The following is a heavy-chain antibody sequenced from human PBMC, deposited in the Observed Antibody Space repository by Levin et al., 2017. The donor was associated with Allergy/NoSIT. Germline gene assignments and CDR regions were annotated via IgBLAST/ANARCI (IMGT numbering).Heavy chain of an antibody. V-gene: IGHV3-23*01. CDR2: ISGSGGST. CDR3: AKARVAARLPKD. D-gene: IGHD6-6*01. Sequence: SCAASGFTFSSYAMSWVRQAPGKGLEWVSAISGSGGSTYYADSVKGRFTISRDNSKNTLYLQMNSLRAEDTAVYYCAKARVAARLPKDWGQGTLVTVSS. J-gene: IGHJ4*02. CDR1: GFTFSSYA.